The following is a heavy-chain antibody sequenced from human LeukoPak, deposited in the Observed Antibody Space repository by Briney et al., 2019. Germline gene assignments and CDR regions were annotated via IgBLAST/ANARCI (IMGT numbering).Heavy chain of an antibody. D-gene: IGHD5-18*01. CDR1: GGSISSYY. V-gene: IGHV4-59*01. CDR3: ARDRGYSYGSGAFDI. J-gene: IGHJ3*02. Sequence: SETLSLTCTVSGGSISSYYWSWIRQPPGKGLEWIGYIYYSGSTNYNPSLKSRVTISVDTSKNQFSLKLSSVTAADTAVYYCARDRGYSYGSGAFDIWGQGTMVTVSS. CDR2: IYYSGST.